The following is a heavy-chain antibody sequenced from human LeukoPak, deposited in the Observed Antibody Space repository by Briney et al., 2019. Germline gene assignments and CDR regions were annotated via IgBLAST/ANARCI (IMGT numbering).Heavy chain of an antibody. CDR3: ARETKDAFDI. Sequence: GGSLRLSCAASGFTFSSYGMHWVRQAPGKGLEWVAFIRYDGSNKYYADSVKGRFTISRDNSKNTLYLQMNSLRAEDTAVYYCARETKDAFDIWGQGTMVTVSS. V-gene: IGHV3-30*02. CDR1: GFTFSSYG. J-gene: IGHJ3*02. CDR2: IRYDGSNK. D-gene: IGHD2-8*01.